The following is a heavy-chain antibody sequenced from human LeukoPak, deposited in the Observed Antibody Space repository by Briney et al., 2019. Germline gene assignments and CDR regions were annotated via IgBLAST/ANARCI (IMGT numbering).Heavy chain of an antibody. CDR1: GYTFTYYY. J-gene: IGHJ6*03. CDR3: ARGSANHYYMDV. D-gene: IGHD1-14*01. Sequence: ASVTVSFKSSGYTFTYYYMHWVRQTPGQGLEWMGWINPNSGGTNYAQKFQGRVTMTRDTSISTAYMELSRLRSADTDLYYCARGSANHYYMDVWGKGTTVTVSS. CDR2: INPNSGGT. V-gene: IGHV1-2*02.